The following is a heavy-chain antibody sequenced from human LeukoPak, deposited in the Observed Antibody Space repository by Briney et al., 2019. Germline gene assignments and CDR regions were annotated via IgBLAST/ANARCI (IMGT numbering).Heavy chain of an antibody. Sequence: GESLKISCKGSGYRFTSYWIGWVRQMPGKGLEWMGIIYPGDSDPRYSPSFQGQVTISADKSISTAYLQWSSLKASDTAMYYCARFPPSVRGYYSNDAFDIWGQGTMVTVSS. CDR1: GYRFTSYW. CDR2: IYPGDSDP. CDR3: ARFPPSVRGYYSNDAFDI. V-gene: IGHV5-51*01. J-gene: IGHJ3*02. D-gene: IGHD3-22*01.